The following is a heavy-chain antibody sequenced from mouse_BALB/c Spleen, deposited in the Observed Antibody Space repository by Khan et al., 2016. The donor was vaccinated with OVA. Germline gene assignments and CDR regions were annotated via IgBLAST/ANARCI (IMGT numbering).Heavy chain of an antibody. V-gene: IGHV1S127*01. CDR1: GYTFTSFW. CDR2: FDPPNSDT. D-gene: IGHD1-1*01. Sequence: QVQLQQSGPELVRPGASVKMSCKASGYTFTSFWMHWVKQRSGQGLEWIGMFDPPNSDTRFNQKFKDKATLTGDKSSTTAYMQLSSLTSEDSAVYYCARGGYGSPFAYWGQGTLVTVSA. CDR3: ARGGYGSPFAY. J-gene: IGHJ3*01.